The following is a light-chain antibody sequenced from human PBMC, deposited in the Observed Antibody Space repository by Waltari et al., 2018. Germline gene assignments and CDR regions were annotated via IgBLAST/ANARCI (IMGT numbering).Light chain of an antibody. CDR1: ASNIGGNL. CDR3: ASWDDSLNGHWV. V-gene: IGLV1-44*01. J-gene: IGLJ3*02. CDR2: RSD. Sequence: QSVLTQPPSASGTPGQRVTISCSGSASNIGGNLVNWYQQLPGKAPKLLIYRSDQRPEGVPERFAASKTGTSASLAISGLQSEDEADYFCASWDDSLNGHWVFGGGTKVTVL.